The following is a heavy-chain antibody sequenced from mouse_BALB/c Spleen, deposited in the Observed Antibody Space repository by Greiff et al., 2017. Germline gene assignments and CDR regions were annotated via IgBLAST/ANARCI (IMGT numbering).Heavy chain of an antibody. D-gene: IGHD2-10*02. CDR1: GFTFSSYT. CDR2: ISNGGGST. J-gene: IGHJ3*01. CDR3: ARQEYGNYVWFAY. V-gene: IGHV5-12-2*01. Sequence: DVKLVESGGGLVQPGGSLKLSCAASGFTFSSYTMSWVRQTPEKRLEWVAYISNGGGSTYYPDTVKGRFTISRDNAKNTLYLQMSSLKSEDTAMYYCARQEYGNYVWFAYWGQGTLVTVSA.